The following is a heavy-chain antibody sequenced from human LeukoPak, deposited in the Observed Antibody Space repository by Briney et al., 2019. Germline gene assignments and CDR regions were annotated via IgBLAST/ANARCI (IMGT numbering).Heavy chain of an antibody. V-gene: IGHV1-18*01. CDR1: GYTFTSYG. Sequence: ASVKVSCKASGYTFTSYGISWVRQAPGQGLEGMGWISAYSGNTHYAKKPQGRVTMTTATSTSTAYMELRSLRSDDTAVYYCAREGIQLWLDLSYWGQGTLVTVSS. D-gene: IGHD5-18*01. J-gene: IGHJ4*02. CDR2: ISAYSGNT. CDR3: AREGIQLWLDLSY.